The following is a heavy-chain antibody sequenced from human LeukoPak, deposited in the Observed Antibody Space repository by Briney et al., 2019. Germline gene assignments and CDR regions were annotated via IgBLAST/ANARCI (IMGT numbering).Heavy chain of an antibody. CDR2: IIPIFGST. J-gene: IGHJ6*03. CDR1: GDIFNSYS. V-gene: IGHV1-69*05. CDR3: ARVGRRRRSLPNSYYYMDV. Sequence: ASVKVSCNASGDIFNSYSVSWVRQAPGQGLEWMGGIIPIFGSTNYAQKFQGRVTITTDQSTRTAYMELNSLSSDDTAVYYCARVGRRRRSLPNSYYYMDVWGKGTTVTVSS. D-gene: IGHD1-26*01.